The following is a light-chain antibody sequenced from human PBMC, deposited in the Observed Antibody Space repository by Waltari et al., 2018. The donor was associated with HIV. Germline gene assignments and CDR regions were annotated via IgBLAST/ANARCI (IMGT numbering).Light chain of an antibody. CDR1: SSDVGSYNY. CDR2: DVS. V-gene: IGLV2-11*01. J-gene: IGLJ2*01. CDR3: CSYAGTYTFVV. Sequence: QSALTQPRSLSGSPGQSVTISCTGTSSDVGSYNYVSWYQHHPGKAPNLILYDVSERPSGVPARLSGAKSGNTASLTISWLQAEDEADYYCCSYAGTYTFVVFGGGTKLTVL.